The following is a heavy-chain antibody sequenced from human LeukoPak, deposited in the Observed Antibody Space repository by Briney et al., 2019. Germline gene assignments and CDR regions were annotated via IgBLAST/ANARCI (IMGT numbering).Heavy chain of an antibody. V-gene: IGHV3-23*01. Sequence: GGSLRLSCAASEITFSSYGMHWVRQAPGKGLEWVSAISGSGGSTYYADSVKGRFTISRDNSKNTLYLQMNSLRAEDTAVYYCARGGSYLSAFDIWGQGTMVTVSS. CDR2: ISGSGGST. CDR1: EITFSSYG. J-gene: IGHJ3*02. CDR3: ARGGSYLSAFDI. D-gene: IGHD1-26*01.